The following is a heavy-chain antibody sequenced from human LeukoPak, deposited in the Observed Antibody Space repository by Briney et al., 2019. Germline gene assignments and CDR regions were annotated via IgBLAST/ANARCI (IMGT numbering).Heavy chain of an antibody. D-gene: IGHD1-14*01. V-gene: IGHV4-59*12. J-gene: IGHJ5*02. CDR1: GGSISGYY. Sequence: PSETLSLTCTVSGGSISGYYWTWIRQLPGKGLEWIGQIYYTGSTNYNPSLKSRLTMSVDTSKNQFSLKLSSVTAADTAVYYCARELHGTWFDPWGQGTLVTVSS. CDR3: ARELHGTWFDP. CDR2: IYYTGST.